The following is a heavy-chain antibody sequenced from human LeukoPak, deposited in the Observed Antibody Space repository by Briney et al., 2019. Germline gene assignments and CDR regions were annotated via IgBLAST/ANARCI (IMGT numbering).Heavy chain of an antibody. CDR1: GGSFNGYY. CDR3: ARGPAMAQYYYYYYYMDV. CDR2: INHSGST. Sequence: PSETLSLTCAVYGGSFNGYYWSWIRQPPGKGLEWIGEINHSGSTNYNPSLKSRVTISVDTSKNQFSLKLSSVTAADTAVYYCARGPAMAQYYYYYYYMDVWGKGTTVTVSS. V-gene: IGHV4-34*01. D-gene: IGHD5-18*01. J-gene: IGHJ6*03.